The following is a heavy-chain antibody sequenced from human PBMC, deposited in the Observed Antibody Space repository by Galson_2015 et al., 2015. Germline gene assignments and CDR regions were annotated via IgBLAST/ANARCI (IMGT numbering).Heavy chain of an antibody. J-gene: IGHJ6*02. V-gene: IGHV1-3*01. CDR1: GYTFTSYA. Sequence: SVKVSCKASGYTFTSYAMHWVRQAPGQRLEWMGWINAGNGNTKYSQKFQGRVTITRDTSASTAYMELSSLGSEDTAVYYCARAHPGIVEVGVYYYYGMDVWGQGTTVIVSS. CDR2: INAGNGNT. CDR3: ARAHPGIVEVGVYYYYGMDV. D-gene: IGHD1-26*01.